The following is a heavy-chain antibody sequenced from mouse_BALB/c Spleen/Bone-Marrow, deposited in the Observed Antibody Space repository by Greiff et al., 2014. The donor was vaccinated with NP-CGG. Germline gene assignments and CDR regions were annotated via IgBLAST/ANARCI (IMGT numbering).Heavy chain of an antibody. J-gene: IGHJ2*01. CDR3: ARAHYDYVLFDY. CDR2: IWAGGST. V-gene: IGHV2-9*02. CDR1: GFSLTTYG. Sequence: VKLMESGPGLVAPSQSLSITCTVSGFSLTTYGVHWVRQPQGKGLEWLGVIWAGGSTNYNSALMSRLSISKDNSKSQVFLKMNSLQTDDTAMYYCARAHYDYVLFDYWGQGTTLTVSS. D-gene: IGHD2-4*01.